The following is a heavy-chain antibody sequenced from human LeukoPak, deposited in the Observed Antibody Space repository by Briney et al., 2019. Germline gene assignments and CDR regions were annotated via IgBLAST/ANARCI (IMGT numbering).Heavy chain of an antibody. V-gene: IGHV3-48*02. CDR3: ATAGMATVPGYY. J-gene: IGHJ4*02. D-gene: IGHD5-24*01. Sequence: GGSLRLSCAASGFTFSSYEMTWVRQAPGKGLDWVSSISGSRTTIYYADSVKGRFTISRDNAKNSLYLEMNSLRDEDTAVYYCATAGMATVPGYYWGQGTLVTVSS. CDR1: GFTFSSYE. CDR2: ISGSRTTI.